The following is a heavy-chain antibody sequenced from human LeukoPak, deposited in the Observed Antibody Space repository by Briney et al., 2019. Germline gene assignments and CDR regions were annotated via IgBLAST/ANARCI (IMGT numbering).Heavy chain of an antibody. Sequence: PGGSLRLSCAASGFTFSDYTMDWVRQAPGKGLEWVSSIGGSGDSIYYADSVKGRFTISRDNAKNSLDLQMNSLRAEDTAVYYCARDGNWNYDYWGQGTLVTVSS. D-gene: IGHD1-7*01. V-gene: IGHV3-21*01. CDR1: GFTFSDYT. J-gene: IGHJ4*02. CDR3: ARDGNWNYDY. CDR2: IGGSGDSI.